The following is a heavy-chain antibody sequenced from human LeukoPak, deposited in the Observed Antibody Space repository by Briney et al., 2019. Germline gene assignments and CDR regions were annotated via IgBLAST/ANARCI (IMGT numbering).Heavy chain of an antibody. D-gene: IGHD1-26*01. CDR2: IKGDETEK. V-gene: IGHV3-7*03. CDR3: AKYGPQDSGSSHFDY. J-gene: IGHJ4*02. CDR1: GFTFSDYW. Sequence: GGSLRLSCAASGFTFSDYWMHWVRRAPGKGLEWVANIKGDETEKYYVDSVKGRFTTSRDNSKNTLFLQMNSLRAEDTAIYYCAKYGPQDSGSSHFDYWGQGALVTVSS.